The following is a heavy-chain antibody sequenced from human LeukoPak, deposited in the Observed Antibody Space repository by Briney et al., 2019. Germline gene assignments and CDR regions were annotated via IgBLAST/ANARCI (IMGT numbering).Heavy chain of an antibody. D-gene: IGHD3-16*02. CDR1: GGSISSSSYY. V-gene: IGHV4-39*01. J-gene: IGHJ4*02. Sequence: PSETLSLTCTVSGGSISSSSYYWGWIRQPPGKGLEWIGSIYYSGSTYYNPSLKSRVTISVDTSKNQFSLKLSSVTAADTAVYYCARRPYDYVWGSYREGGYYFDYWGQGTLVTVSS. CDR3: ARRPYDYVWGSYREGGYYFDY. CDR2: IYYSGST.